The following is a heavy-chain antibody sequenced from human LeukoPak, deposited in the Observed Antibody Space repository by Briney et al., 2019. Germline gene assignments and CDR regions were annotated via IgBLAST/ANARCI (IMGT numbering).Heavy chain of an antibody. J-gene: IGHJ4*02. V-gene: IGHV4-59*12. CDR3: ARDRGGVDY. Sequence: SETLSLTCTVSGGSIGSYYWSWIRQPPGKGLEWIGYIYYSGTTNYNPSLKSRVTISVDTSKNQFSLKLSSVTAADTAVYYCARDRGGVDYWGQGTLVTVSS. D-gene: IGHD3-10*01. CDR2: IYYSGTT. CDR1: GGSIGSYY.